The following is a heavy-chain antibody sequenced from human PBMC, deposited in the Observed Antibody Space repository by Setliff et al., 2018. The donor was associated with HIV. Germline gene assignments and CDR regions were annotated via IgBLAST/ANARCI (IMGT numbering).Heavy chain of an antibody. J-gene: IGHJ3*02. V-gene: IGHV5-51*01. D-gene: IGHD2-2*01. CDR3: ARQGYCDTSSCSAAFDK. CDR2: IYPADSDT. Sequence: PGESLKISCKGSGYTFATDWIAWVRQMPGKGLEWMGIIYPADSDTTSSPSSQGRVTFSVDTSISTAYLHFSSLKASDTAIYYCARQGYCDTSSCSAAFDKWGQGTLVTVSS. CDR1: GYTFATDW.